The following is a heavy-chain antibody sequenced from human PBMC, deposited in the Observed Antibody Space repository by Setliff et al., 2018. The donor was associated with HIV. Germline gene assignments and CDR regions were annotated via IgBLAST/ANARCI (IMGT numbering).Heavy chain of an antibody. V-gene: IGHV3-20*04. CDR1: GFTFDNYG. CDR3: ATVGDYDSSGYYRY. CDR2: INWNGGST. Sequence: GGSLRLSCAASGFTFDNYGMTWVRQAPGKGLEWVSGINWNGGSTGYADSVKGRFTISRDNAKNSLHLQMNSLRAEDTALYYCATVGDYDSSGYYRYWGQGTLVTVSS. J-gene: IGHJ4*02. D-gene: IGHD3-22*01.